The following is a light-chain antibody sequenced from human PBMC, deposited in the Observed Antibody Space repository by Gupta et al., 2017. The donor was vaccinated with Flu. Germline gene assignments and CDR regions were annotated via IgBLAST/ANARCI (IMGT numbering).Light chain of an antibody. Sequence: PSSLSESVGDRVTIACRASQSVTWYLNWYQQKPGIAPRLLIYGSSTVQTGVSSRFSGSGSGTDFTLTITKLQPEDFATYYCQQTDDSPWTFGQGTKVEFK. V-gene: IGKV1-39*01. CDR2: GSS. J-gene: IGKJ1*01. CDR3: QQTDDSPWT. CDR1: QSVTWY.